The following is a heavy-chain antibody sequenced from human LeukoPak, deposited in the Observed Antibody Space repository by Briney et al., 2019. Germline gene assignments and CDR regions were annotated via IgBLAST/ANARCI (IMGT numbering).Heavy chain of an antibody. D-gene: IGHD5-24*01. CDR3: AKGLFSTELATIGAD. Sequence: GGSLRLSCEASGFTFDDFAMHWVRQPPGKGLEWVSLISGAGSSTYYPDSLRGRFTISRDNSKNAVYLQMHSLRTEDTAFYYCAKGLFSTELATIGADWGRGILVNVSS. CDR2: ISGAGSST. V-gene: IGHV3-43*02. CDR1: GFTFDDFA. J-gene: IGHJ4*02.